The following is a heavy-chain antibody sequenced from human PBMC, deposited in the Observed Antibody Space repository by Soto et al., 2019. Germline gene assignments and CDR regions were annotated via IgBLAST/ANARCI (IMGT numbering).Heavy chain of an antibody. CDR3: ARGTHMSVAGPYFFDY. V-gene: IGHV2-5*02. CDR1: GFSLSTNGVG. CDR2: IYWDADK. D-gene: IGHD6-19*01. Sequence: SGPTLVNPIQTLTLTCTFSGFSLSTNGVGVGWIRQPPGKALEWLTIIYWDADKRYSPSLKSRLTITKDTSRKQVVLTMTNMDPVDTATYFCARGTHMSVAGPYFFDYWGQGTLVTVSS. J-gene: IGHJ4*02.